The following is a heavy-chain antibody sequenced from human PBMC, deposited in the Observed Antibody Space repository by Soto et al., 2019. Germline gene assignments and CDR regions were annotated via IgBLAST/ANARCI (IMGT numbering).Heavy chain of an antibody. Sequence: GGSLRLSCAASGFTFNDHAMLWVRQAPGKGLEWVPSISWDSGIREYADSVKGRFTISRDNAKNSLYLEMDSLRADDTALYYCAKDYNNYWSGYYAHWGQGT. CDR1: GFTFNDHA. J-gene: IGHJ4*02. V-gene: IGHV3-9*01. CDR3: AKDYNNYWSGYYAH. D-gene: IGHD3-3*01. CDR2: ISWDSGIR.